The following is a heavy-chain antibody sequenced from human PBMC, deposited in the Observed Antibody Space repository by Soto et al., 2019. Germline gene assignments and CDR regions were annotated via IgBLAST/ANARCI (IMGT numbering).Heavy chain of an antibody. J-gene: IGHJ4*02. V-gene: IGHV3-30-3*01. Sequence: QVQLVESGGGVVQPGRSLRLSCAASGFTFSSYAMHWVRQAPGKGLEWVAVISYGGSNKYYADSVKGRFTISRDNSKNTLYLQMNSLRAEDTAVYYCAREGYSSSWYEKSLFDYWGQGTLVTVSS. CDR2: ISYGGSNK. D-gene: IGHD6-13*01. CDR1: GFTFSSYA. CDR3: AREGYSSSWYEKSLFDY.